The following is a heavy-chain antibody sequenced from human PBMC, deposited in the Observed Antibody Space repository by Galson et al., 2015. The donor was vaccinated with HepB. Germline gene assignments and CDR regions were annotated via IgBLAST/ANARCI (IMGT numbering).Heavy chain of an antibody. CDR1: GFTFSSYN. V-gene: IGHV3-48*04. Sequence: SLRLSCAASGFTFSSYNMNWVRQAPGKGLEWVSYIDVSSSIIYYGDSVKGRFTISRDNADKSLYLQMNSLRAEDTAVYYCARDRGCSGSHLSYYYGMDVWGQGTTVTVSS. CDR2: IDVSSSII. CDR3: ARDRGCSGSHLSYYYGMDV. J-gene: IGHJ6*02. D-gene: IGHD3-10*02.